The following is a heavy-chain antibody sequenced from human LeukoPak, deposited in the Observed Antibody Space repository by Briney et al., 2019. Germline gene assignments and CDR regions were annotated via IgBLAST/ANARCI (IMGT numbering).Heavy chain of an antibody. CDR2: INPNSGNT. D-gene: IGHD3-3*01. CDR3: ARGGVAVTYYDFWSGYNDAFDI. Sequence: ASVKVSCKASGYSFTSYGISWVRQATGQGLEWMGWINPNSGNTGYAQKFQGRVTITRNTSISTAYMELSSLRSEDTAVYYCARGGVAVTYYDFWSGYNDAFDIWGQGTMVTVSS. CDR1: GYSFTSYG. J-gene: IGHJ3*02. V-gene: IGHV1-8*03.